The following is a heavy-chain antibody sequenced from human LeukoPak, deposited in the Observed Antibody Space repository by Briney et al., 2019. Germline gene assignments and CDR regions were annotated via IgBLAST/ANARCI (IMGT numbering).Heavy chain of an antibody. CDR2: IYYSGST. CDR3: AREIINYYDSSGSPDY. V-gene: IGHV4-59*12. D-gene: IGHD3-22*01. CDR1: GGSISSYY. Sequence: PSETLSLTCTVSGGSISSYYWSWIRQPPGKGLEWIGYIYYSGSTNYNPSLKSRVTISVDTSKNQFSLKLSSVTAADTAVYYCAREIINYYDSSGSPDYWGQGTLVTVSS. J-gene: IGHJ4*02.